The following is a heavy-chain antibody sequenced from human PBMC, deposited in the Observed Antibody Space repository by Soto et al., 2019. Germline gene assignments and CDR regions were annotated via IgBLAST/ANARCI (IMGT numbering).Heavy chain of an antibody. V-gene: IGHV1-58*01. D-gene: IGHD3-3*01. J-gene: IGHJ6*02. CDR2: IVVGSGNT. CDR3: AAPSTGDFWSGYLPIYGMDV. CDR1: GFTFTSSA. Sequence: GASVKVSCKASGFTFTSSAVQWVRQARGQRLEWIGWIVVGSGNTNYAQKFQERVTITRDMSTSTAYMELSSLRSEDTAVYYCAAPSTGDFWSGYLPIYGMDVWGQGTTVTVSS.